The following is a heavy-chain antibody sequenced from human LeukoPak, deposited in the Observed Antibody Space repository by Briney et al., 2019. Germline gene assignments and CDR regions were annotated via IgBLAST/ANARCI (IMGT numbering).Heavy chain of an antibody. D-gene: IGHD3-3*01. CDR2: INWNGGST. CDR1: GFTFDDYG. V-gene: IGHV3-20*04. Sequence: GGSLRLSCAASGFTFDDYGMSWVRQAPGKGLEWVSGINWNGGSTGYADSVKGRFTISRDNAKNSLYLQMNSLRAEDTALYYCARGMRMNYDSWSGSHGRYYFDYWGQGTLVTVSS. J-gene: IGHJ4*02. CDR3: ARGMRMNYDSWSGSHGRYYFDY.